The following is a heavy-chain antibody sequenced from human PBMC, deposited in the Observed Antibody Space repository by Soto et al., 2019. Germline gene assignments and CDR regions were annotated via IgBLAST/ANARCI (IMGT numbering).Heavy chain of an antibody. Sequence: KPGGSLRLSCAASGLTFSSYSMNWVRQAPGKGLEWVSSISSSSSNIYYADSVKGRFTISRDNAKNSLYLQMNSLRAEDTAVYYCARDAEMSVYDSPPYYYYYYAMDVWGQGTTVTVSS. CDR2: ISSSSSNI. J-gene: IGHJ6*02. V-gene: IGHV3-21*01. CDR3: ARDAEMSVYDSPPYYYYYYAMDV. CDR1: GLTFSSYS. D-gene: IGHD3-3*01.